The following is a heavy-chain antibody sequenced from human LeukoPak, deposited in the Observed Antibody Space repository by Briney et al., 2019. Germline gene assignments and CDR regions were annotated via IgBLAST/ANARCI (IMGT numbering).Heavy chain of an antibody. D-gene: IGHD1-1*01. CDR3: ARDNDKVVDH. CDR2: ITAYNGNG. CDR1: GYTFSNYG. Sequence: ASVKVSCKTSGYTFSNYGISWVRQAPGQGLEWMGWITAYNGNGLYAQRFQGRITLTTDTSTSTSYMELRSLEYDDTAIYYCARDNDKVVDHWGQGTLVTVSS. J-gene: IGHJ4*01. V-gene: IGHV1-18*01.